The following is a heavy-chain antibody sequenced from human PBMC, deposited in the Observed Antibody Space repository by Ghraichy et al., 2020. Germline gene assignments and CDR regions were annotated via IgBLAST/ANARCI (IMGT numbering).Heavy chain of an antibody. V-gene: IGHV3-21*01. CDR3: ARGRIAAETLFDY. D-gene: IGHD6-13*01. Sequence: GGSLRLSCAASGFTFSSYSMNWVRQAPGKGLEWVSSISSSSSYIYYADSVKGRFTISRDNAKNSLYLQMNSLRAEDTAVYYCARGRIAAETLFDYWGQGTLVTVSS. CDR2: ISSSSSYI. J-gene: IGHJ4*02. CDR1: GFTFSSYS.